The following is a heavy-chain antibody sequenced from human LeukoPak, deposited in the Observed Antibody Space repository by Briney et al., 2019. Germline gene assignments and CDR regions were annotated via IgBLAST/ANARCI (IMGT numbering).Heavy chain of an antibody. CDR3: ARGQNYHRMYYYMDV. Sequence: SETLSLTCTVSGDSISSYYWSWIRQPAGRGLEWIGRMYPSGSTLYNPSLQSRVTMSADTSKNQFSLKLSSVTAADTAVYYCARGQNYHRMYYYMDVWGEGTTVTVSS. D-gene: IGHD1-7*01. CDR2: MYPSGST. V-gene: IGHV4-4*07. CDR1: GDSISSYY. J-gene: IGHJ6*03.